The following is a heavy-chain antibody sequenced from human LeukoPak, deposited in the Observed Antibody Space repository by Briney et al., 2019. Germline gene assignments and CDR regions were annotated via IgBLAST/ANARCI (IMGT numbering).Heavy chain of an antibody. V-gene: IGHV3-30*18. CDR1: GFTFSSYG. Sequence: GGSLRLSCAASGFTFSSYGMHWVRQAPGKGLEWVAVISYDGSNKYYADSVKGRFTISSDNSKNTLYLQMNSLRAEDTAVYYCAKHPVPYSSGWYYFDYWGQGTLVTVSS. CDR2: ISYDGSNK. CDR3: AKHPVPYSSGWYYFDY. D-gene: IGHD6-19*01. J-gene: IGHJ4*02.